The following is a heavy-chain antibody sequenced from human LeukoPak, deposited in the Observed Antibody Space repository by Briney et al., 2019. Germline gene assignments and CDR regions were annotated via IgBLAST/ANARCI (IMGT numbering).Heavy chain of an antibody. CDR1: GGSFSGYY. Sequence: PSETLSLTCAVYGGSFSGYYWSWIRQPPGKGLEWIGEINHSGSTNYNPSLKSRVTVSVDTSKNQFSLKLSSVTAADTAVYYCARGRGYCSSTSCRGRWFDPWGQGTLVTVSS. D-gene: IGHD2-2*01. J-gene: IGHJ5*02. V-gene: IGHV4-34*01. CDR3: ARGRGYCSSTSCRGRWFDP. CDR2: INHSGST.